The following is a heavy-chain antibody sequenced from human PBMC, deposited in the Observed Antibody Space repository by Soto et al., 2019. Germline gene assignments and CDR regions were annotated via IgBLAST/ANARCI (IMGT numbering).Heavy chain of an antibody. J-gene: IGHJ4*02. CDR1: RFTFSSYD. Sequence: EVQLVESGGGLVQPGGSLRLSCAAYRFTFSSYDLQWVRQATGKGLEWVSAIGTAGDTYYPGSVKGRFTISRENAKNSLYLQMNSLRAGDMAVYYCARAHTDYGDYHFDYWGQGTLVTVSS. CDR2: IGTAGDT. CDR3: ARAHTDYGDYHFDY. D-gene: IGHD4-17*01. V-gene: IGHV3-13*04.